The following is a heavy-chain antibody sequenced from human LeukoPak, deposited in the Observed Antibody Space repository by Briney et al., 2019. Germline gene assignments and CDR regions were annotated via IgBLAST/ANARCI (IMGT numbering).Heavy chain of an antibody. J-gene: IGHJ4*02. V-gene: IGHV3-30-3*01. CDR2: ISYDGSNK. CDR3: VQPSGSGWFDY. Sequence: GGSLRLSCAASGFTFSSYAMHWVRQAPGKGLEWVAVISYDGSNKYYADSVKGRFTISRDNSKNTLYLQMNSLRAEDTAVYYCVQPSGSGWFDYWGQGTLVTVSS. CDR1: GFTFSSYA. D-gene: IGHD3-22*01.